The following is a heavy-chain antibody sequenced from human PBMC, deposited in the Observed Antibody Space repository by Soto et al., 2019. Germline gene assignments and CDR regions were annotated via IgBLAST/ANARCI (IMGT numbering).Heavy chain of an antibody. D-gene: IGHD5-12*01. CDR3: ARHHGPTTSENWFDP. Sequence: QVHLVQSGVEVKTPGASVKVSCQASGYTFFTYDMSWVRQAPGQGLEWMGWISTYSGDTKYAQKFQGRVTMTTDTSTTTAYLELRSLRSDDTAVYYCARHHGPTTSENWFDPWAQGTLVTFSS. J-gene: IGHJ5*02. V-gene: IGHV1-18*01. CDR2: ISTYSGDT. CDR1: GYTFFTYD.